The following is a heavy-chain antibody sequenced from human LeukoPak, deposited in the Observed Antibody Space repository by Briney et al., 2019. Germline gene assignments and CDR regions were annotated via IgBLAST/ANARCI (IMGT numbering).Heavy chain of an antibody. CDR1: GFTFSSYG. D-gene: IGHD2-2*01. CDR3: ARDPIVVVPAVGMDV. J-gene: IGHJ6*02. V-gene: IGHV3-33*01. CDR2: IWYDGSNK. Sequence: GGSLRLSCAASGFTFSSYGMHWVRQAPGKGLEWVAVIWYDGSNKHYADSVKGRFTISRDNSKNTVYLQMNSLRAEDMAVYYCARDPIVVVPAVGMDVWGQGTTVTVSS.